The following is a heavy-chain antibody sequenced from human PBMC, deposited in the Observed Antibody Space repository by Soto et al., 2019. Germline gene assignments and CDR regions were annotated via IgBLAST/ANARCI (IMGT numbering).Heavy chain of an antibody. Sequence: SETLSLTCTVSGGSIVSSHFWGWVRQPPGKGLEWIGSMYYSGSTYYNPSLESRVTISVDTSKNHFSLELSSVTAADTAVYYCSRHCVYCSGGSCNPALVYFVSWGQGMLVTVSS. D-gene: IGHD2-15*01. V-gene: IGHV4-39*01. J-gene: IGHJ4*02. CDR1: GGSIVSSHF. CDR2: MYYSGST. CDR3: SRHCVYCSGGSCNPALVYFVS.